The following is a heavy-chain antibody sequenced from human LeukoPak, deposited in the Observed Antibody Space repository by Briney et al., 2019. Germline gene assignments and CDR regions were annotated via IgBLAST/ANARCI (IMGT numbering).Heavy chain of an antibody. CDR3: ARLLGGCPGGRCRAHFDY. D-gene: IGHD2-8*02. CDR1: GDSNSDNY. CDR2: IYFIGST. V-gene: IGHV4-59*08. Sequence: PSETLSLTCSVSGDSNSDNYWSWMRQPPGKGLEWIGDIYFIGSTNYNPSLTSRVTMSVDTSKNQFSLTLSSVTAADTAVYYCARLLGGCPGGRCRAHFDYWGEGPVVTVFS. J-gene: IGHJ4*02.